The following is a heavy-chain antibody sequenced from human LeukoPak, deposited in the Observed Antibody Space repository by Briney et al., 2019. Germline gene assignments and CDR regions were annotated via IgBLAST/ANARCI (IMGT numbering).Heavy chain of an antibody. CDR3: ARDLEYCSSTSCYRLPNWFDP. CDR2: IYYSGST. J-gene: IGHJ5*02. V-gene: IGHV4-59*01. Sequence: PSETLSLTCTVSGGSISSYYWSWIRQPPGKGLEWIGYIYYSGSTNYNPSLKSRVTISVDTSKNQFSLKLSSVTAADTAVYYCARDLEYCSSTSCYRLPNWFDPWGQGTLVTVSS. D-gene: IGHD2-2*01. CDR1: GGSISSYY.